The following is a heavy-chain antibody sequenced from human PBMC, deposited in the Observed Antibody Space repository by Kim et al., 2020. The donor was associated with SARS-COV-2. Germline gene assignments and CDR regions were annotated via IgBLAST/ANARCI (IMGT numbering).Heavy chain of an antibody. D-gene: IGHD6-13*01. J-gene: IGHJ4*02. Sequence: ESVEGRFSISRDVSKTTLYLQLTSLRAEDTAVYYCARRSSSYSSARRIAFDSWGQGILVTVSS. CDR3: ARRSSSYSSARRIAFDS. V-gene: IGHV3-23*01.